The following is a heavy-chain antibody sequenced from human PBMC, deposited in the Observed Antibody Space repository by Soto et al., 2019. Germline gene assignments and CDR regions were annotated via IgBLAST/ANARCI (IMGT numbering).Heavy chain of an antibody. D-gene: IGHD3-3*01. CDR2: IYPSDSDT. Sequence: GESLKISCKGSGYNFAGYWIAWVRQMPGKGLELMGIIYPSDSDTRYRPSFQGQVTISADKSISSAYLQWSSLRASDTATYYCARGGVSTRTFDYWGQGTPVTVSS. V-gene: IGHV5-51*01. CDR3: ARGGVSTRTFDY. J-gene: IGHJ4*02. CDR1: GYNFAGYW.